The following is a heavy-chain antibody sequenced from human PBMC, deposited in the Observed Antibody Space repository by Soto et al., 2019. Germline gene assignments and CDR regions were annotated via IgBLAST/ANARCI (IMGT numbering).Heavy chain of an antibody. D-gene: IGHD1-7*01. Sequence: GGSLRLSCAASGFTFSSYGLHWVRQAPGKGLEWVAGIWYDGSNKYYADSVKGRFTISRDNSKNTLYLQMNSLRAEDTAVYYCARDVGTTAYYYDVMAVCGQGSTVTVS. CDR3: ARDVGTTAYYYDVMAV. V-gene: IGHV3-33*01. CDR2: IWYDGSNK. CDR1: GFTFSSYG. J-gene: IGHJ6*01.